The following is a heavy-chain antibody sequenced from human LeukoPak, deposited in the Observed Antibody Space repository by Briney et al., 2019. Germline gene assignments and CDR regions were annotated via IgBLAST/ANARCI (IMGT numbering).Heavy chain of an antibody. Sequence: PSETWSLTCTVSDGSISSYYWSWIRQPAGKGLEWIGRIYPSGSTNYNPSLKSRVTMSVDTPKNQFSLKLSSVTAADTAVYYCARTSSSSWSYGMDVWGQGTTVTLSS. CDR3: ARTSSSSWSYGMDV. CDR2: IYPSGST. V-gene: IGHV4-4*07. CDR1: DGSISSYY. D-gene: IGHD6-13*01. J-gene: IGHJ6*02.